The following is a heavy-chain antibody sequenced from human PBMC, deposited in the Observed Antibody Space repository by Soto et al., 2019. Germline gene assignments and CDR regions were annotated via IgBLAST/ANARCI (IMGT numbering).Heavy chain of an antibody. CDR3: ARSYSSGGEYFDY. CDR1: GGSISSYY. D-gene: IGHD6-19*01. V-gene: IGHV4-59*01. CDR2: IYYSGST. J-gene: IGHJ4*02. Sequence: SETLSLTCTVSGGSISSYYWSWIRQPPGKGLEWIGYIYYSGSTNYNPSLKSRVTISVDTSKNQFSLKLSSVPAADTAVYYCARSYSSGGEYFDYWGQGTLVTVSS.